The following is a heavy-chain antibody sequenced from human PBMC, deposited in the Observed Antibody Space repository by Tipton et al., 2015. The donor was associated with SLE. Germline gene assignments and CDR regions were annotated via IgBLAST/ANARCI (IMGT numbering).Heavy chain of an antibody. CDR1: GGSISSNY. CDR3: ARYASSGGVCRPLDS. D-gene: IGHD2-8*02. CDR2: ISDGGGT. J-gene: IGHJ5*01. Sequence: TLSLTCSVSGGSISSNYWIWIRQPPGKGLEWIGYISDGGGTNYNPSLKSRVTISVDPAKNQFSLKLTSVTAADTAVYYCARYASSGGVCRPLDSWGQGTLVTVSS. V-gene: IGHV4-59*08.